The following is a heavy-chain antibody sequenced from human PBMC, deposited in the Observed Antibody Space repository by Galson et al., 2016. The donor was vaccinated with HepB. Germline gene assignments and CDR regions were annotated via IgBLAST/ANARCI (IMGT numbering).Heavy chain of an antibody. Sequence: SLRLSCAASGLTFSRHWMSWARQAPGKGLEWVANINQDGSEKYHVDSVKGRFTISRDNAKNSLFLQMNSLRVEDTAVYYCARSPSAAYWGQGTLVTVSS. CDR2: INQDGSEK. CDR1: GLTFSRHW. D-gene: IGHD6-25*01. V-gene: IGHV3-7*03. J-gene: IGHJ4*02. CDR3: ARSPSAAY.